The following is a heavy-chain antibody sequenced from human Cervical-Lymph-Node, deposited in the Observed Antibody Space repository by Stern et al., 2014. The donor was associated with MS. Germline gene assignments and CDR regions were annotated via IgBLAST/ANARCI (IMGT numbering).Heavy chain of an antibody. V-gene: IGHV3-30*03. Sequence: VQLVESGGGVVQPGKSLRLSCAASGFTFSDYGMHWVRQAPGKGLEWVALAPYDGSDQYYADSVKGRFTVSRDNSKNTVLLQMNGLSPEDTAVYFCARDRGLTHYFYGMDVWGQGTTVTVSS. J-gene: IGHJ6*02. CDR3: ARDRGLTHYFYGMDV. CDR1: GFTFSDYG. CDR2: APYDGSDQ. D-gene: IGHD3-10*01.